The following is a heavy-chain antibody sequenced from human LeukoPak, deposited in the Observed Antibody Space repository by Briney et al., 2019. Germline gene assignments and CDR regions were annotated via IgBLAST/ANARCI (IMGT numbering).Heavy chain of an antibody. D-gene: IGHD3-9*01. J-gene: IGHJ4*02. V-gene: IGHV1-2*02. CDR3: ARGLGLYYDILTGYYFVY. CDR1: GYTFTGYY. CDR2: INPNSGGT. Sequence: ASVKVACKAFGYTFTGYYMHWVRQAPGQGVEWVGGINPNSGGTNYAQKFQGRVTMTRDTSISTAYMELSRLRSDDTAVYYCARGLGLYYDILTGYYFVYWGQGTLVTVSS.